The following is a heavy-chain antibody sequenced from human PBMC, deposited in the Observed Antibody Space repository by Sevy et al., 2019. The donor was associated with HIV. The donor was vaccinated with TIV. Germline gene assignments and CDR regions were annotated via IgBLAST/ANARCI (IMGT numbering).Heavy chain of an antibody. J-gene: IGHJ4*01. CDR3: VREGLGGYSYSLDY. V-gene: IGHV3-7*01. CDR2: MKQDGSEE. CDR1: GFSFSIYW. D-gene: IGHD5-18*01. Sequence: LSLTCAASGFSFSIYWMSWVRQAPGKGLEWVATMKQDGSEEDYVDSVKGRFTISRDNAKNSLFPQMNSLSAEDTAVYYCVREGLGGYSYSLDYWGHGTLVTVSS.